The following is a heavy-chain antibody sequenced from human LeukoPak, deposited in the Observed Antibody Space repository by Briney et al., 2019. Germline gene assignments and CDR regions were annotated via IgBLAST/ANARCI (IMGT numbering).Heavy chain of an antibody. CDR2: IYYSGST. J-gene: IGHJ4*02. Sequence: SETLSLTCTVSGGSISSGDYYWSWIRQPPGKGLEWIGYIYYSGSTYYNPSLKSRVTISVDTSKNQFSLKLSSVTAADTAVYYCARAPPWTPYYFDYWGQGTLVTVSS. V-gene: IGHV4-30-4*01. D-gene: IGHD3/OR15-3a*01. CDR1: GGSISSGDYY. CDR3: ARAPPWTPYYFDY.